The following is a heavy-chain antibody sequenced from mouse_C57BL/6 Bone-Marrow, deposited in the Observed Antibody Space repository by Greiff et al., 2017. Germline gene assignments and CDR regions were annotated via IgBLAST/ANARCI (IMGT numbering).Heavy chain of an antibody. CDR2: ISDGGSYT. CDR1: GFTFSSYA. CDR3: ASLGGFAY. D-gene: IGHD4-1*01. J-gene: IGHJ3*01. Sequence: EVNVVESGGGLVKPGGSLKLSCAASGFTFSSYAMSWVRQTPEKRLEWVATISDGGSYTYYPDNVKGRFTLSRDNAKNNLYLQMSHLKSEDTAMYYGASLGGFAYWGQGTLVTVSA. V-gene: IGHV5-4*03.